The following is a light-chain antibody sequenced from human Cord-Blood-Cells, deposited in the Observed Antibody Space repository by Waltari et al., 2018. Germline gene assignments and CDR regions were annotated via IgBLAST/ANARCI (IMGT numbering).Light chain of an antibody. V-gene: IGKV1-39*01. CDR2: AAS. Sequence: DIQMTQSPSSLSACVGDRVTITCRARQSISSYLNWYQQKPGKAPKLLIYAASSLQSGVPSRFSGSGSGTDFTLTISSLQPEDFATYYCQQSYSTPRTFGQGTKVEIK. CDR3: QQSYSTPRT. CDR1: QSISSY. J-gene: IGKJ1*01.